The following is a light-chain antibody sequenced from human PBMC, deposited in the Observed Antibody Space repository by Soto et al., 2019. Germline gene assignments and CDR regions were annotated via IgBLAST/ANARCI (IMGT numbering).Light chain of an antibody. V-gene: IGKV1-5*03. Sequence: DIQMTQSPSTLSGSVGDRVTITCRASQTISSWLAWYQQKPGKAPKLLIYKASTLKSGVPSRFSGSGSGTEFTLTISSLQPDAFATYYCQHYNSYSEEFGQGTKV. CDR2: KAS. CDR1: QTISSW. CDR3: QHYNSYSEE. J-gene: IGKJ1*01.